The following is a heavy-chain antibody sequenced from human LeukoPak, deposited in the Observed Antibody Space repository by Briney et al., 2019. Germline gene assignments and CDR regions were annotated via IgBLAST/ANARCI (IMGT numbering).Heavy chain of an antibody. D-gene: IGHD3-3*01. V-gene: IGHV5-51*01. CDR1: GYSFTSYW. CDR2: IYPGDSDT. CDR3: ARLITIFGGASHFDY. J-gene: IGHJ4*02. Sequence: GESLKISCKGSGYSFTSYWIGWVRQMPGKGLEWMGIIYPGDSDTRYSPSFQGQVTISADKSISTAYLQWSSLKASDTAMYYCARLITIFGGASHFDYWGQGTLVTVSS.